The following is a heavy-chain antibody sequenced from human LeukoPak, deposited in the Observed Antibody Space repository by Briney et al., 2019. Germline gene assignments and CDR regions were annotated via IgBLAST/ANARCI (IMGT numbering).Heavy chain of an antibody. V-gene: IGHV4-30-2*01. CDR2: IYHSGST. J-gene: IGHJ4*02. Sequence: SETLSLTCTVSGVSISSGHYYWSWIRQPPGKGLQWIGFIYHSGSTYYNPSLKSRVTISVDRSKNQFSLKLSSVTAADTAVYYCARATVRWSRTCYFDYWGQGTLVTVSS. CDR1: GVSISSGHYY. CDR3: ARATVRWSRTCYFDY. D-gene: IGHD4-11*01.